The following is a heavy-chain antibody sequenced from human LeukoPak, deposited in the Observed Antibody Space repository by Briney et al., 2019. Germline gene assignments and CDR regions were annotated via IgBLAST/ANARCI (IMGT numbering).Heavy chain of an antibody. Sequence: ASVKVSCKASGYTFTSYDINWVRQATGQGLEWMGWMNPNSGNTGYAQKFQGRVTITSNTSISTAYMELSSLRSEDTAVYYCARGAGGSSHFDYWGQGTLVTVSS. D-gene: IGHD1-26*01. CDR3: ARGAGGSSHFDY. CDR1: GYTFTSYD. J-gene: IGHJ4*02. V-gene: IGHV1-8*03. CDR2: MNPNSGNT.